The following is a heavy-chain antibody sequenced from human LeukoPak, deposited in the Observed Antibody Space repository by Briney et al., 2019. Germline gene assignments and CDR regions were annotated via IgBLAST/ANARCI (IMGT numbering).Heavy chain of an antibody. CDR3: AKGSANCGGDCYSGDAFDI. J-gene: IGHJ3*02. CDR1: GFTFDDYA. Sequence: GRSLRLSYAASGFTFDDYAMHWVRQAPGKGLEWVSGISWNSGSIGYADSVKGRFTISRDNAKNSLYLQMNSLRAEDMALYYCAKGSANCGGDCYSGDAFDIWGQGTMVTVSS. CDR2: ISWNSGSI. V-gene: IGHV3-9*03. D-gene: IGHD2-21*02.